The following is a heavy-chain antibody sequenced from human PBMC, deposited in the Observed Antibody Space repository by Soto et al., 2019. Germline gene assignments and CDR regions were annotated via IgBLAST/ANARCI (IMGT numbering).Heavy chain of an antibody. CDR1: GYTFTSYA. J-gene: IGHJ4*02. Sequence: EASVKVSCKASGYTFTSYAMHWVRQAPGQRLEWMGWINAGNGNTKYSQKFQGRVTITRDTSASTAYMELSSLRSDDTAVYYCAREGYYYDSSGYYKRYFDYWGQGTLVTVSS. CDR3: AREGYYYDSSGYYKRYFDY. V-gene: IGHV1-3*01. D-gene: IGHD3-22*01. CDR2: INAGNGNT.